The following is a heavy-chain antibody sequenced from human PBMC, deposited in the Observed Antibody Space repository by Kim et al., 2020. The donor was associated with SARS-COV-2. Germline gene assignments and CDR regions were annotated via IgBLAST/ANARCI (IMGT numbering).Heavy chain of an antibody. V-gene: IGHV1-18*01. CDR3: AREYYDFWSNGMDV. Sequence: QKLQGRVTMTTDTSTSTAYMELRSLRSDDTAVYYCAREYYDFWSNGMDVWGQGTTVTVSS. J-gene: IGHJ6*02. D-gene: IGHD3-3*01.